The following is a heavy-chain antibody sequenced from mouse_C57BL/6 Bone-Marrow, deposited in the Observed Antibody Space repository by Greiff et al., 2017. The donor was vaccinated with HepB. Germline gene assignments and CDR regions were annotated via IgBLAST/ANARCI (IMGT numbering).Heavy chain of an antibody. J-gene: IGHJ4*01. D-gene: IGHD1-1*01. V-gene: IGHV5-12*01. CDR3: ARPYYYGSSYAMDY. CDR2: ISNGGGST. CDR1: GFTFSDYY. Sequence: EVMLVESGGGLVQPGGSLKLSCAASGFTFSDYYMYWVRQTPEKRLEWVAYISNGGGSTYYPDTVKGRFTISRDNAKNTLYLQRSRLKSEDTAMYYCARPYYYGSSYAMDYWGQGTSVTVSS.